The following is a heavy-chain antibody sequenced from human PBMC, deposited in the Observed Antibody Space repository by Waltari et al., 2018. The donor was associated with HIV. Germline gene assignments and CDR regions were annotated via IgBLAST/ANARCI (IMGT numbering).Heavy chain of an antibody. CDR2: VYYTGNT. CDR3: AKGGGGGFYWDGMDV. CDR1: GGSISSFH. J-gene: IGHJ6*02. Sequence: QVHLQESGPGLVKPSETLSLTCTVSGGSISSFHYSWIRQPPGQGLEWIGYVYYTGNTDNNPSLKSRVTISVDTSKNQFSLKLGSVTAGDTAVYYWAKGGGGGFYWDGMDVWGQGTTVTVSS. V-gene: IGHV4-59*01. D-gene: IGHD2-15*01.